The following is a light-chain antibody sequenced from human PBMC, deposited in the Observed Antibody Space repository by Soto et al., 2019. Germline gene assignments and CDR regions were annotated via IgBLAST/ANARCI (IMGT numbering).Light chain of an antibody. J-gene: IGLJ3*02. CDR1: TSDVGSYIF. CDR3: CSYAGDSTWV. Sequence: QSVLTQPASVSGSPGQSITISCTGSTSDVGSYIFVSWYQQHPGKAPKLMIYEATKRPSGVSNRFSGSQSGNTASLTISGLQAEDEGDYHCCSYAGDSTWVFGGGTKVTVL. CDR2: EAT. V-gene: IGLV2-23*01.